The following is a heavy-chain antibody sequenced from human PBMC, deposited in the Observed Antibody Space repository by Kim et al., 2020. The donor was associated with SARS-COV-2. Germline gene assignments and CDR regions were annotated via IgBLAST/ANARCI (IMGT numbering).Heavy chain of an antibody. V-gene: IGHV3-53*04. CDR3: ARAWGYSGSYYYYYAMDV. CDR1: GFTVSGNY. J-gene: IGHJ6*02. Sequence: GGSLRLSCAASGFTVSGNYMSWVRQAPGNGLEWVSVIYTGGSTYYADSVKGRFTISRHNAENTLYLQMNSLRAEDTAVYYCARAWGYSGSYYYYYAMDVWGQGTTVTVSS. D-gene: IGHD1-26*01. CDR2: IYTGGST.